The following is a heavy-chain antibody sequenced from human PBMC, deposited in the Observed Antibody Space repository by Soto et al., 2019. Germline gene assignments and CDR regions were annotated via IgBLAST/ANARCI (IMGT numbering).Heavy chain of an antibody. D-gene: IGHD2-2*01. CDR1: GYTFTSYG. J-gene: IGHJ5*02. V-gene: IGHV1-18*01. Sequence: GASVKVSCKASGYTFTSYGISWVRQAPGQGLEWMGWISAYNGNTNYAQKLQGRVTMTTDTSTSTAYMELRSLRSDDTAVYYCARNDYIVVAPAANNWFDPWGQGTLVTVSS. CDR2: ISAYNGNT. CDR3: ARNDYIVVAPAANNWFDP.